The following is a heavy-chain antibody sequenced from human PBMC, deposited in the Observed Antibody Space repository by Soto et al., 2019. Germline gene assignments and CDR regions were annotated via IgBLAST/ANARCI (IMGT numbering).Heavy chain of an antibody. V-gene: IGHV4-38-2*01. J-gene: IGHJ5*02. CDR1: GFSISSGYY. CDR2: IYHSGSA. Sequence: SETLSLTCAVSGFSISSGYYWGWIRQPPGHGLEWIGSIYHSGSAYHNPSLKSRVTISVDTSKNQFSLKLTSVTAADTAVYYCARGGKAAAGSYNWFDPWGQETLVTVSS. CDR3: ARGGKAAAGSYNWFDP. D-gene: IGHD6-13*01.